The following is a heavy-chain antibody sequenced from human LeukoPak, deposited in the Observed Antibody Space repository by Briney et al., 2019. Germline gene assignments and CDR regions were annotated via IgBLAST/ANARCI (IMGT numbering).Heavy chain of an antibody. V-gene: IGHV1-18*01. CDR3: ARGYYDSSGYFY. D-gene: IGHD3-22*01. CDR2: ISANNGNT. Sequence: ASVKVSCKASGYAFTSYGINWVRQAPGQGLEWMGWISANNGNTDYAQKVQGRVTVTTDTSTSTAYMELRSLRSDDTAVYYCARGYYDSSGYFYWGQGTLVTVSS. J-gene: IGHJ4*02. CDR1: GYAFTSYG.